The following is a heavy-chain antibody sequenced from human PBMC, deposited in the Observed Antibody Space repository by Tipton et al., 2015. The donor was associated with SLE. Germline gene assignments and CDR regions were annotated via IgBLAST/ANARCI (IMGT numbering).Heavy chain of an antibody. D-gene: IGHD1-26*01. V-gene: IGHV4-61*02. J-gene: IGHJ4*02. Sequence: TLSLTCTVSGGSISSGGYYWSWIRQPAGKGLEWIGRIYTSGSTNYNPSLKSRVTISVDTSKNQFSLNLRSVTAADTAVYYCARDLYGGATRLDYWGQGTLVTVSS. CDR3: ARDLYGGATRLDY. CDR2: IYTSGST. CDR1: GGSISSGGYY.